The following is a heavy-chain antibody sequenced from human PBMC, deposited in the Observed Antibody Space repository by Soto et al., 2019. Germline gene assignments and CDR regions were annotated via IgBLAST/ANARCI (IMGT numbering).Heavy chain of an antibody. Sequence: GGSLRLSCAASGFTFSDYYMSWIRQAPGKGLEWVSYISSSGSTIYYADTVKGRFTISRDNAKNSLYLQMNSLRAEDTAVYYCARDLLIQIRFLEWLRKPAGPDYWGQGTLVTVSS. CDR2: ISSSGSTI. D-gene: IGHD3-3*01. CDR1: GFTFSDYY. V-gene: IGHV3-11*01. CDR3: ARDLLIQIRFLEWLRKPAGPDY. J-gene: IGHJ4*02.